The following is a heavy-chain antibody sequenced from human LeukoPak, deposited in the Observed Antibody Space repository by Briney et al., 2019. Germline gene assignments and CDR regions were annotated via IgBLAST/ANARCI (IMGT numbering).Heavy chain of an antibody. J-gene: IGHJ4*02. V-gene: IGHV4-38-2*01. CDR2: IYHSGST. D-gene: IGHD3-10*01. CDR1: VYSISSGYY. Sequence: SETLSLTCAVSVYSISSGYYWGWIRQPPGKGLEGIGSIYHSGSTYYNPTLKSQVTISVDTSKKRFSLKLSSVTAADTAVYYCGRHRAAGWFGELLPIDYWGQGTLVTVSS. CDR3: GRHRAAGWFGELLPIDY.